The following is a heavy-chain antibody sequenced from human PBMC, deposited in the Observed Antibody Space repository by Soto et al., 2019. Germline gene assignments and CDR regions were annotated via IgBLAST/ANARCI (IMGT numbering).Heavy chain of an antibody. V-gene: IGHV1-69*13. CDR2: IIPIFGTA. Sequence: SVKVSCKASGGTFSSYAISWVRQAPGQGLEWMGGIIPIFGTANYAQKFQGRVTITADESTSTAYMELSSLRSEDTAVYYCARPPNAIVAVPAAPGDYYYGMDVWGQGTTVTVSS. CDR1: GGTFSSYA. CDR3: ARPPNAIVAVPAAPGDYYYGMDV. J-gene: IGHJ6*02. D-gene: IGHD2-2*01.